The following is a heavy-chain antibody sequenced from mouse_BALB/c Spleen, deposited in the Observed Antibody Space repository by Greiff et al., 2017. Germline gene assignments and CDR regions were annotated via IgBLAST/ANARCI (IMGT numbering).Heavy chain of an antibody. D-gene: IGHD1-1*01. V-gene: IGHV1-14*01. CDR3: ARGGFITDY. Sequence: EVQVVESGPELVKPGASVKMSCKASGYTFTSYVMHWVKQKPGQGLEWIGYINPYNDGTKYNEKFKGKATLTSDKSSSTAYMELSSLTSEDSAVYYCARGGFITDYWGQGTTLTVSS. CDR1: GYTFTSYV. CDR2: INPYNDGT. J-gene: IGHJ2*01.